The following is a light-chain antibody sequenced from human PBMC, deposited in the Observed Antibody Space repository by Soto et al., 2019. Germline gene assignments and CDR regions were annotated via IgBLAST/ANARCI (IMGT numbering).Light chain of an antibody. V-gene: IGKV3-11*01. CDR2: DAS. CDR1: QSVSSY. CDR3: QQRSNWPRRLT. Sequence: EIVLTQSPATLSLSPGERATLSCRASQSVSSYLAWYQQKPGQAPRLLIYDASNTATGIPARFSGSGSGTDFTLTISSLEPEDFAVYYCQQRSNWPRRLTFGGGTKVEIK. J-gene: IGKJ4*01.